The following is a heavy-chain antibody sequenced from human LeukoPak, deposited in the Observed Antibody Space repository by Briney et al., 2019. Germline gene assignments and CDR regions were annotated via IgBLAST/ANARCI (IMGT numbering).Heavy chain of an antibody. CDR1: GYSFTSYW. CDR2: IDPTDSYT. CDR3: ARGPSGLDV. Sequence: GESLKISCKASGYSFTSYWIIWVRQMPGKDLEWMARIDPTDSYTNYSPSFQGHVTISADTSIRTAYLQWSSLKASDTAMYYCARGPSGLDVWGQGTPVTVSS. J-gene: IGHJ6*02. V-gene: IGHV5-10-1*01.